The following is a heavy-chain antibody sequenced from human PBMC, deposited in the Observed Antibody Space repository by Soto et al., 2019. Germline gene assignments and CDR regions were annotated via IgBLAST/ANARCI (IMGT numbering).Heavy chain of an antibody. J-gene: IGHJ5*02. CDR1: GYTFTSYG. D-gene: IGHD3-3*01. CDR2: ISAYNGNT. V-gene: IGHV1-18*01. CDR3: ARVKITIFGVVILPNWFDP. Sequence: QVQLVQSGAEVKKPGASVKVSCKASGYTFTSYGISWVRQAPGQGLEWMGWISAYNGNTNYAQKLQGRVTMTTDTSTSTAYMELRSLRSDDTAVYYCARVKITIFGVVILPNWFDPWGQGTLVTVSS.